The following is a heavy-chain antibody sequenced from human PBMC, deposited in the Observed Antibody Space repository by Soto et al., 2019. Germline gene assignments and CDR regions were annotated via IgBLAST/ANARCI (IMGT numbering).Heavy chain of an antibody. V-gene: IGHV1-69*01. D-gene: IGHD4-17*01. Sequence: QVQLVQSGAEVKKPGSSVKVSCKASGGTFSSYAISWVRQAPGQGLEWLGGIIPIFGTANYAQKFQGRVTITADEATSTAYMELRSLRSEDTAVYYCAREGYGGNSAAFDIWGQGTMVTVSS. CDR3: AREGYGGNSAAFDI. CDR2: IIPIFGTA. J-gene: IGHJ3*02. CDR1: GGTFSSYA.